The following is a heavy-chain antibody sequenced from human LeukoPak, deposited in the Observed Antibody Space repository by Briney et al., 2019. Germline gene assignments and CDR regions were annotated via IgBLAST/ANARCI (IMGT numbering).Heavy chain of an antibody. J-gene: IGHJ3*02. Sequence: PSETLSLTCAVYGGSFSGYYWSWVRQPPGKGVEWVGEINHSGSTNYNPSLKSRVTISVDTSKNQFSLKLSSVTAADTAVYYCASECSSTSCYNDAFDIWGQGTMVTVSS. V-gene: IGHV4-34*01. D-gene: IGHD2-2*02. CDR3: ASECSSTSCYNDAFDI. CDR1: GGSFSGYY. CDR2: INHSGST.